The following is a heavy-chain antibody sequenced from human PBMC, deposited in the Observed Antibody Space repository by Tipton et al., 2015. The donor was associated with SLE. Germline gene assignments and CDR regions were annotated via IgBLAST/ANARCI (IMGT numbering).Heavy chain of an antibody. CDR3: ARQKLLWGAFDM. Sequence: TLSLTCTVSGGSMNTYYWSWIRQSPGKGLEWIGYIYYSGTTNYNPSLKSRVTIAVDSSRNQFSLKVNSVTAADTAIYYCARQKLLWGAFDMWGQGTMVTVSS. CDR1: GGSMNTYY. D-gene: IGHD3-10*01. J-gene: IGHJ3*02. V-gene: IGHV4-59*08. CDR2: IYYSGTT.